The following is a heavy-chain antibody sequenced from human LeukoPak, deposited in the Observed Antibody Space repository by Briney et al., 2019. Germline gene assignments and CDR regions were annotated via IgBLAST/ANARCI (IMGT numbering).Heavy chain of an antibody. Sequence: PSETLSLTCTVSGGSVSGGDYYWGWIRQPPGKGLEWIGSIYYSGSTYYNPSLKSRVTISVDTSKNQFSLKLSFVTAADTAVYYCARATHYYDSSGYYPNMYYFDYWGQGTLVTVSS. D-gene: IGHD3-22*01. CDR2: IYYSGST. V-gene: IGHV4-39*07. CDR3: ARATHYYDSSGYYPNMYYFDY. J-gene: IGHJ4*02. CDR1: GGSVSGGDYY.